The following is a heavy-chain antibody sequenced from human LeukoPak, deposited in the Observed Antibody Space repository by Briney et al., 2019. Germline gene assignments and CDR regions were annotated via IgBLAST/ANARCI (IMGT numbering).Heavy chain of an antibody. J-gene: IGHJ3*02. Sequence: GGSLRLSCAASGFTFSSYWMSWVRQVPGKGLEWVANIKQDGSEKYYVDSVKGRFTISRDNAKNSLYLQMNSLRAEDTAVYYCARDRYRLVPYDAFDIWGQGTMVTVSS. D-gene: IGHD1-1*01. CDR1: GFTFSSYW. CDR3: ARDRYRLVPYDAFDI. V-gene: IGHV3-7*01. CDR2: IKQDGSEK.